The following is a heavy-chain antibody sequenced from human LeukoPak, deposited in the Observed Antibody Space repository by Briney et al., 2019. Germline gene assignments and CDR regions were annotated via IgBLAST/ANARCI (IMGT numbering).Heavy chain of an antibody. Sequence: SETLSLTCTVSGGSISSSSYYWGWIRQPPGKGLEWIGSIYYSGSTYYNPSLKSRVTISVDTSKNQFSLKLSSVTAADTAVYYCASFGAYDILTGYSNFPRSRSFDYWGQGTLVTVSS. J-gene: IGHJ4*02. CDR1: GGSISSSSYY. CDR3: ASFGAYDILTGYSNFPRSRSFDY. V-gene: IGHV4-39*01. D-gene: IGHD3-9*01. CDR2: IYYSGST.